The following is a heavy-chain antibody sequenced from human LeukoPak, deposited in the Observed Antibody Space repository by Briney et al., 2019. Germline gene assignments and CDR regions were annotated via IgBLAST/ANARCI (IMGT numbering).Heavy chain of an antibody. CDR1: GGSFSGFY. CDR3: ARHYGP. CDR2: IYDSGST. D-gene: IGHD3-16*01. V-gene: IGHV4-34*01. Sequence: SETLSLTCAVYGGSFSGFYWSWIRQPPGKGLEWIGSIYDSGSTYYNPSLKSRVTISVDTSKNQFSLKLNSVTAADTAVYYCARHYGPWGQGTLVTVSS. J-gene: IGHJ5*02.